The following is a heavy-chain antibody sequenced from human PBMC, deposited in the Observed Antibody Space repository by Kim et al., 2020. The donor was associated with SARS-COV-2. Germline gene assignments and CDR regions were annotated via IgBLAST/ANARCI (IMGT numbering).Heavy chain of an antibody. CDR2: INAGNGNT. CDR1: GYTFTSYA. Sequence: ASVKVSCKASGYTFTSYAMHWVRQAPGQRLEWMGWINAGNGNTKYSQKFQGRVTITRDTSASTAYMELSSLRSEDTAVYYCARDSGITMVRGVIITRPYNWFDPWGQGTLVTVSS. J-gene: IGHJ5*02. D-gene: IGHD3-10*01. CDR3: ARDSGITMVRGVIITRPYNWFDP. V-gene: IGHV1-3*01.